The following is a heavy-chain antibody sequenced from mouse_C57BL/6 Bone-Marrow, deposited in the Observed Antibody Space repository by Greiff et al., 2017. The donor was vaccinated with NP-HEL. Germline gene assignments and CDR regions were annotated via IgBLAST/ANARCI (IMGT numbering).Heavy chain of an antibody. Sequence: EVKLVESGGGLVKPGGSLKLSCAASGFTFSDYGMHWVRQAPEKGLVWVAYISSGSGTIYYADTVKGRFTISRDNAKNTLFLQMTSLMSEDTAMYYCARGIYYGRAFAYWGQGTLVTVSA. CDR1: GFTFSDYG. D-gene: IGHD1-1*01. V-gene: IGHV5-17*01. J-gene: IGHJ3*01. CDR2: ISSGSGTI. CDR3: ARGIYYGRAFAY.